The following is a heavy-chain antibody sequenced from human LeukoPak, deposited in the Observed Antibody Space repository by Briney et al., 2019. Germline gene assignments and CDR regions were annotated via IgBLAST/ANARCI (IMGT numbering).Heavy chain of an antibody. V-gene: IGHV3-30*02. CDR1: GFTFDDYA. J-gene: IGHJ3*02. D-gene: IGHD3-22*01. Sequence: GGSLRLSCAASGFTFDDYAMHWVRQAPGKGLEWVAFIRYDGSNKYYADSVKGRFTISRDNSKNTLYLQMNSLRAEDTAVYYCAKPYYYDSSGDAFDIWGQGTMVTVSS. CDR3: AKPYYYDSSGDAFDI. CDR2: IRYDGSNK.